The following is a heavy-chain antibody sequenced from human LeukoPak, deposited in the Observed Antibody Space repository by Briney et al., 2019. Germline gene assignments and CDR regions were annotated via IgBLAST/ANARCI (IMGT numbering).Heavy chain of an antibody. CDR3: ARQYYDILTGYYTDYYFDY. Sequence: PSETLSLTCTVSGGSISSSSYYWGWIRQSPGKGLEWIGSIYYSGSTYYNPSLKSRVTISVDTSKNQFSLKLSSVTAADTAVYYCARQYYDILTGYYTDYYFDYWGQGTLVTVSS. CDR1: GGSISSSSYY. CDR2: IYYSGST. D-gene: IGHD3-9*01. V-gene: IGHV4-39*01. J-gene: IGHJ4*02.